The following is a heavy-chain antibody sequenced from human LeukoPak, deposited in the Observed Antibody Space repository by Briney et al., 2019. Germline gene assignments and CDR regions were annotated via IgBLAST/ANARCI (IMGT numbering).Heavy chain of an antibody. CDR2: IYYSGST. J-gene: IGHJ5*02. Sequence: SETLSLTCTVSGGSISSYNWSWIRQPPGKGLEWIGYIYYSGSTNYNPSLKSRVTISVDTSKNQFSLKLSSVTAADTAVYYCVRVMLGTPNWFDPWGQGTLVTVSS. V-gene: IGHV4-59*01. D-gene: IGHD3-10*02. CDR3: VRVMLGTPNWFDP. CDR1: GGSISSYN.